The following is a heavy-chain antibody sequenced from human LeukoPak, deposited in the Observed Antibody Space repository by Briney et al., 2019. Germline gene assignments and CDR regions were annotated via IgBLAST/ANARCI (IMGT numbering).Heavy chain of an antibody. CDR2: IGSSGGST. J-gene: IGHJ3*01. D-gene: IGHD5-12*01. Sequence: QPGGSLRLSCAASGFNFITAAMTWVRQAPGKGLEWVSLIGSSGGSTYYADSVKGRFTISRDNSNHTLSLQMNSLRVEDTAIYYCVKDIRLSTWGLGTMVTVSS. CDR1: GFNFITAA. V-gene: IGHV3-23*01. CDR3: VKDIRLST.